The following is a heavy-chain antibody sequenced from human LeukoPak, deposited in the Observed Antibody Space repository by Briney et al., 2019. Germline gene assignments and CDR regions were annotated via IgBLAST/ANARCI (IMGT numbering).Heavy chain of an antibody. J-gene: IGHJ4*03. Sequence: GGSLRLSCAASGFDFRRYEMNWVRQAPGKGLEWVSYIGSTGTTKYYADSVKGRFTISRDNAKNSMFLQLSSLRVEDTAVYYCARDEDFRYFDFWGQGTLVTVSS. V-gene: IGHV3-48*03. CDR3: ARDEDFRYFDF. CDR2: IGSTGTTK. CDR1: GFDFRRYE. D-gene: IGHD2/OR15-2a*01.